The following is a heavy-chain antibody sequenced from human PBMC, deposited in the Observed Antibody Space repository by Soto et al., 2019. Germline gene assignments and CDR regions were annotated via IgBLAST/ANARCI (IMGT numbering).Heavy chain of an antibody. CDR2: IFNSGTT. CDR1: GASTVSHYH. J-gene: IGHJ4*02. Sequence: SETLSLTCSVSGASTVSHYHWTWIRQPPGKGLEWMGYIFNSGTTFYNPSLTGRLSISMDTSGNHFSLELRSVTAADTAVYYCALALGPTTGLDYWGQGTLVTVSS. D-gene: IGHD1-26*01. V-gene: IGHV4-31*02. CDR3: ALALGPTTGLDY.